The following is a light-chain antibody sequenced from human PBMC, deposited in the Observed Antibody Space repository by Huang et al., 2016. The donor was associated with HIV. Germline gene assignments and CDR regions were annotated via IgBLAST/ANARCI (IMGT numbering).Light chain of an antibody. J-gene: IGKJ1*01. CDR3: QHYNNWPWWT. CDR1: QSVTSN. V-gene: IGKV3-15*01. Sequence: EVVMTQSPAILSVSPGERATLSCRASQSVTSNLAWYQQKPGQAPRLLIYSASTRATGIPVRFSGSGSGTEFTLTISSLQSEDFAVYYCQHYNNWPWWTLGQGTKVEIK. CDR2: SAS.